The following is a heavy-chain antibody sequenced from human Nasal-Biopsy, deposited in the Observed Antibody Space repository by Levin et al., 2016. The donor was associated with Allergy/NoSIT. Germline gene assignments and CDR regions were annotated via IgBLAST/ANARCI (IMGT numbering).Heavy chain of an antibody. CDR2: ISSGGRSL. D-gene: IGHD2-21*01. Sequence: GGSLRLSCAASGFTINSYEMNWVRQAPGKGLEWVSYISSGGRSLHYADSVKGRFTISRDNAKKSLYLQMHSLRDEDTALYFCARGFDRVVVLDATDYGMDVWGQGTTVTVSS. CDR1: GFTINSYE. CDR3: ARGFDRVVVLDATDYGMDV. V-gene: IGHV3-48*03. J-gene: IGHJ6*02.